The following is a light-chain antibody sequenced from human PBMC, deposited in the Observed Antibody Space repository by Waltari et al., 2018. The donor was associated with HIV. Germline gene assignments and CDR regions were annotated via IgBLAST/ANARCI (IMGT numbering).Light chain of an antibody. J-gene: IGKJ2*01. V-gene: IGKV1-13*02. CDR2: GAS. Sequence: ALQLAQSPSSLSAYVGDRVTITCRAREGVRNALAWYQQKPGRPPKLLIYGASTLEGGVPSRFSGSLSGTDFNLTISNLQPEDSATYYCQQFRTYPRTFGQGATLEIK. CDR1: EGVRNA. CDR3: QQFRTYPRT.